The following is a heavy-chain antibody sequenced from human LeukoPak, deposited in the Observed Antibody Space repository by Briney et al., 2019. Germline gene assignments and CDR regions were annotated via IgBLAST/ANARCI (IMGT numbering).Heavy chain of an antibody. CDR2: IYETTTT. CDR3: ARDVLPAAGHIGPQYYMDV. CDR1: GLTVSSNY. Sequence: GRSLRFSCAASGLTVSSNYMSWVRQAPGKGLEWVSVIYETTTTYYADSVKDRFTVSRDSSRNTLYLQMNNLRVEDTAVYYCARDVLPAAGHIGPQYYMDVWGKGTLVTVSS. V-gene: IGHV3-53*01. J-gene: IGHJ6*03. D-gene: IGHD6-13*01.